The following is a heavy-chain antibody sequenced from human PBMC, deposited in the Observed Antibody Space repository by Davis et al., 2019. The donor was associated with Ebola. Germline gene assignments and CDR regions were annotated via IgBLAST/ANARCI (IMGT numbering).Heavy chain of an antibody. CDR3: AREYYYGMDV. J-gene: IGHJ6*02. CDR1: GFTFSSYA. V-gene: IGHV3-23*01. Sequence: GESLKISCAASGFTFSSYAMSWVRQAPGKGLEWVSAISGSGGSTYYADSVKGRFTISRDNAKNTLYLQMNSLRAEDTAVYYCAREYYYGMDVRGQGTTVTVSS. CDR2: ISGSGGST.